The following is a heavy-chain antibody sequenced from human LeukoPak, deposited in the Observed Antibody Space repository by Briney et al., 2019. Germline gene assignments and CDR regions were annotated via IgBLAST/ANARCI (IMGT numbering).Heavy chain of an antibody. CDR3: ARDLQLWFQYYFDY. V-gene: IGHV1-2*02. D-gene: IGHD5-18*01. CDR1: GYTFTGYY. CDR2: INPNSGGT. Sequence: ASVKVSCKASGYTFTGYYMHWVRQAPGQGLEWMGWINPNSGGTNYAQKFQGRVTMTRDTSISTAYMELSRLRSDDTAVYYCARDLQLWFQYYFDYWGQGTLVTVSS. J-gene: IGHJ4*02.